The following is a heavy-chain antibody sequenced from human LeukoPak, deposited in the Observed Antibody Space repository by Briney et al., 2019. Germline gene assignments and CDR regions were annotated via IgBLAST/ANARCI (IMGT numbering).Heavy chain of an antibody. D-gene: IGHD6-13*01. CDR2: INPNSGGT. J-gene: IGHJ4*02. Sequence: ASVKVSCKASGYTFTSYYTHWVRQAPGQGLEWMGWINPNSGGTNYAQKFQGRVTMTRDKSISTAYLQWSSLKASDTAMYYCARHEGYSSSWYFDYWGQGTLVTVSS. V-gene: IGHV1-2*02. CDR1: GYTFTSYY. CDR3: ARHEGYSSSWYFDY.